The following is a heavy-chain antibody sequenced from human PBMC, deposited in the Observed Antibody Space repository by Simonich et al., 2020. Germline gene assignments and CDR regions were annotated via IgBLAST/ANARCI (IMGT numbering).Heavy chain of an antibody. D-gene: IGHD4-17*01. J-gene: IGHJ4*02. Sequence: EVQLVESGGGLVQPGGSLRLSCAASGFTFSSYEMNWVRQAPGKGLEGVLYISSRGSTIYYADSVKGRFTISRDNAKNSLYLQMNSLRAEDTAVYYCARHYYGDYYFDYWGQGTLVTVSS. CDR3: ARHYYGDYYFDY. CDR1: GFTFSSYE. CDR2: ISSRGSTI. V-gene: IGHV3-48*03.